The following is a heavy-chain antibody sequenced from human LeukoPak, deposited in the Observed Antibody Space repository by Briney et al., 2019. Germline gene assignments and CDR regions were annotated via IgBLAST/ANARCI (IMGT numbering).Heavy chain of an antibody. CDR3: ARDYRFAFDN. CDR2: VGIDSGNT. V-gene: IGHV3-21*05. Sequence: PGGSLRLSCAASGFIFSDYSMNWVRQAPGKGLEWISYVGIDSGNTKYADSVKGRFTIPGDNAKKSLYLQMNSLRVEDTAVYYCARDYRFAFDNWGQGTLVTVSS. CDR1: GFIFSDYS. J-gene: IGHJ4*02.